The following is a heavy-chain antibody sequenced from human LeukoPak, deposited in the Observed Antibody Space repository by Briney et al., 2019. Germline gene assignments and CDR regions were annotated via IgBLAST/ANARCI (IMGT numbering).Heavy chain of an antibody. D-gene: IGHD3-16*01. CDR2: IYYSGST. V-gene: IGHV4-59*01. CDR3: ARDTAYSFGYFDY. J-gene: IGHJ4*02. CDR1: GGSISSYY. Sequence: SETLSLTCTVSGGSISSYYWSWIRQPPGKGLEWIGYIYYSGSTNYNPSLKSRVTISVDTSKNQFSLKLSSVTAADTAVYYCARDTAYSFGYFDYWGQGTLVTVSS.